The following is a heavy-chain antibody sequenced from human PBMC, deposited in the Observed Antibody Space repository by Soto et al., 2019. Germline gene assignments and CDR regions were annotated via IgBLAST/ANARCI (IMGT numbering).Heavy chain of an antibody. J-gene: IGHJ4*02. D-gene: IGHD2-21*02. CDR3: ARVNVTLDL. Sequence: SETLSLTCTVSGGSINTYNLFWAWVSQPPGKGLEWIAIIHYGGNAYYSPSLTTRATISRDTSKNRVSLELRSVTAADTAVYYCARVNVTLDLWGLGTLVTVS. CDR1: GGSINTYNLF. CDR2: IHYGGNA. V-gene: IGHV4-39*01.